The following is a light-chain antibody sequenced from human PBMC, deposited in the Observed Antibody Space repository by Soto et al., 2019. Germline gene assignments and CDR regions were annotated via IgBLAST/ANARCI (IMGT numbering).Light chain of an antibody. J-gene: IGKJ4*01. CDR3: QQVNSFPFT. V-gene: IGKV1-9*01. CDR1: QDTRTY. CDR2: DAS. Sequence: DIQLTRAPACLSPPVGDLFPITCRASQDTRTYFDWYQQKPGKAPKLLIYDASTLQSGVPSRFSGSESGTEFTLTISSLQPEDFATYYCQQVNSFPFTFGGGTKVDI.